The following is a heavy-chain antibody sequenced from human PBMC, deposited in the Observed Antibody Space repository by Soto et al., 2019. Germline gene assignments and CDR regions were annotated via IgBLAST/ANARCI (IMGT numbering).Heavy chain of an antibody. CDR1: GFTFTRYW. CDR3: ARDEGGSGYYTGPYYNGMDV. V-gene: IGHV3-7*03. D-gene: IGHD3-3*01. CDR2: IKQDGSEK. J-gene: IGHJ6*02. Sequence: EVQLVESGGGLVQPGASLRLSCAASGFTFTRYWMNWVRQAPGKGLEWLAHIKQDGSEKFYVYSVKGRFTISRDNAQNSVYLQMNSRGADDTAVYFCARDEGGSGYYTGPYYNGMDVWGRGTTATVSS.